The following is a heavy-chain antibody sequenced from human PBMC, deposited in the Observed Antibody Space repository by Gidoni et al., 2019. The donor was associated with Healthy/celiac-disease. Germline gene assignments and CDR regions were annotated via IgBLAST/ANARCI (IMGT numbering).Heavy chain of an antibody. Sequence: QVQLQQWGAGLLKPSETLSLTCAVYGGSFSGYYWSWIRQPPGKGLEWIGEINHSGSTNYNPSLKSRVTISVDTSKNQFSLKLSSVTAADTAVYYCARGRARITMVRGVPHYYYYYMDVWGKGTTVTVSS. CDR3: ARGRARITMVRGVPHYYYYYMDV. J-gene: IGHJ6*03. D-gene: IGHD3-10*01. CDR1: GGSFSGYY. CDR2: INHSGST. V-gene: IGHV4-34*01.